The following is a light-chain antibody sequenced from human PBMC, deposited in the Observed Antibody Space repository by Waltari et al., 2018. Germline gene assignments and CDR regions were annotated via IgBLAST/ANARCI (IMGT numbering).Light chain of an antibody. V-gene: IGLV2-14*01. Sequence: QSALTQPAPVSGPPGQSITLSCSGTDSHVGAYDFVSWYQQHPGKAPHLIIYEVSNRPSGISNRFSASKSGNTASLTISGLQAEDEADYYCSSYTTSSAPGVFGTGTRVTVL. CDR1: DSHVGAYDF. CDR2: EVS. J-gene: IGLJ1*01. CDR3: SSYTTSSAPGV.